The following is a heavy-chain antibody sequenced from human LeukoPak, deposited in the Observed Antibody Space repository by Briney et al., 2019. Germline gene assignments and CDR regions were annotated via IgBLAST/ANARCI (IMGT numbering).Heavy chain of an antibody. D-gene: IGHD3-9*01. CDR3: AKDHYDVLTGTTYYFDH. V-gene: IGHV3-33*06. CDR1: GFTFSSYG. Sequence: PGGSLRLSCAASGFTFSSYGIHWVRQAPGKGLEWVALIWYDGSNKYYADSVKGRFTISRDNSKNTLYPQMNSLRAEDTAVYYCAKDHYDVLTGTTYYFDHWGRGTLVTVSS. J-gene: IGHJ4*02. CDR2: IWYDGSNK.